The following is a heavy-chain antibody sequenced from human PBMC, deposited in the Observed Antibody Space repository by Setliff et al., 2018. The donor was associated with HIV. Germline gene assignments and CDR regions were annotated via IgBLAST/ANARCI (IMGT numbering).Heavy chain of an antibody. J-gene: IGHJ4*02. CDR2: IYYSGDT. CDR3: ARIAWYSESTYGHDLYYFDF. D-gene: IGHD5-18*01. Sequence: KPSETLSLTCTVSGGSIYSGAYYWAWIRQHPGKGLKWIGHIYYSGDTHYNPSLKSRLTISIDTSVNQFSLKLSSVTAADTAGSFCARIAWYSESTYGHDLYYFDFWGQGSLVTVSS. V-gene: IGHV4-31*03. CDR1: GGSIYSGAYY.